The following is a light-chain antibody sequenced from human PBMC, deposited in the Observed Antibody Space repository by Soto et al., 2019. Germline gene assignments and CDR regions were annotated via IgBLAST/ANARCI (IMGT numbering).Light chain of an antibody. V-gene: IGKV3-20*01. CDR1: QSVSSSY. CDR3: QQYGSSLSIT. J-gene: IGKJ5*01. CDR2: GAS. Sequence: EIVLTQSPGTLSLSPGERVTLSCRASQSVSSSYLAWYQQKPGQAPRLVIYGASSRATGISDRFSGSGSGTDFTLTISRLEPEDFAVYYCQQYGSSLSITFGQGTRLENK.